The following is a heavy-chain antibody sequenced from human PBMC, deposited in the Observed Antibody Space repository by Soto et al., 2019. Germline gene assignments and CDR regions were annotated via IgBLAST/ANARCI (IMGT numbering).Heavy chain of an antibody. J-gene: IGHJ6*04. V-gene: IGHV3-30*18. CDR3: AKDSYYDFWSGYPKTMDV. CDR2: ISYDGSNK. D-gene: IGHD3-3*01. CDR1: GFTFSSYG. Sequence: GGSLRLSCAASGFTFSSYGMHWVRQAPGKGLEWVAVISYDGSNKYYADSVKGRFTISRDNSKNTLYLQMNSLRAEDTAVYYCAKDSYYDFWSGYPKTMDVWGKGTTVTVSS.